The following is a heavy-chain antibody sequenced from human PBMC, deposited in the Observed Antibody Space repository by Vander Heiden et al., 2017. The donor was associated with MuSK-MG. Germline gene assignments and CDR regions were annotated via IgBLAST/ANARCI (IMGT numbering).Heavy chain of an antibody. CDR2: ISSSSSYI. V-gene: IGHV3-21*01. CDR1: GFTFSSYS. CDR3: ARGVITFGGVIVIPNWFDP. D-gene: IGHD3-16*02. J-gene: IGHJ5*02. Sequence: EVQLVEPGGGLVKPGGSLRLSCAASGFTFSSYSMNWVRQAPGKGLEWVSSISSSSSYIYYADSVKGRFTISRDNAKNSLYLQMNSLRAEDTAVYYCARGVITFGGVIVIPNWFDPWGQGTLVTVSS.